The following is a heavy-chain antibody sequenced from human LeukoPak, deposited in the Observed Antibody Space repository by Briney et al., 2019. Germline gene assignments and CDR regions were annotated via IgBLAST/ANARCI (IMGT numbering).Heavy chain of an antibody. D-gene: IGHD3-9*01. CDR2: INAGNGNT. J-gene: IGHJ5*02. CDR3: ARGESLTISWFDP. V-gene: IGHV1-3*01. Sequence: ASVKVSCKASGYTFTSYAMHWVRQAPGQRLEWMGWINAGNGNTKYSQKFQGRVTITRDTSASTAYMELSSLRSEDTAVYYCARGESLTISWFDPWGQGTLVTVSS. CDR1: GYTFTSYA.